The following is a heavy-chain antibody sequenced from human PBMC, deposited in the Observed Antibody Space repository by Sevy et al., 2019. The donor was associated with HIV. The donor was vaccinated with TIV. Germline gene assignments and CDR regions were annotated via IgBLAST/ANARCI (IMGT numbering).Heavy chain of an antibody. CDR3: AKDLTERYSTSSGDFDY. CDR2: TRYDGSIK. J-gene: IGHJ4*02. V-gene: IGHV3-30*02. D-gene: IGHD6-6*01. CDR1: GFTFDVYG. Sequence: GESLKISCAASGFTFDVYGMHWVRQAPGKGLQWVAFTRYDGSIKYYAASVKGRFTISRDNSKNTLYLQMNSLRVEDTAMYYCAKDLTERYSTSSGDFDYWGQGSLVTVSS.